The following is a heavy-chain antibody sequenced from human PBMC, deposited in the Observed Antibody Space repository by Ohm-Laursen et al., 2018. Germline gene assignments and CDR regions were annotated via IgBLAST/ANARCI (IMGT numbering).Heavy chain of an antibody. Sequence: GTLSLTCTVSGGSISSSSYYWGWIRQPPGKGLEWIGSIYYSGSTYYNPSLKSRVTISVDTSKNQFSLKLSSVTAADTAVYYCARQKTISAYYYYGMDVWGQGTTVTVSS. CDR1: GGSISSSSYY. CDR3: ARQKTISAYYYYGMDV. D-gene: IGHD3-3*01. J-gene: IGHJ6*02. CDR2: IYYSGST. V-gene: IGHV4-39*01.